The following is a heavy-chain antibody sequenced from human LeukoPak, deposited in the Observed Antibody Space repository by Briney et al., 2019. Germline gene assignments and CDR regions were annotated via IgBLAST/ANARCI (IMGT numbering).Heavy chain of an antibody. J-gene: IGHJ5*02. D-gene: IGHD2-21*02. Sequence: KTSETLSLTCTVSGGSISSDDYCRSWIRQPAGKRLEWIGRIYTSGSTNYHPSLKTRVTMSIDTSKNQFSLNLRSVTAADTAVYYCAKENVVVVTASNWFDPWGQGTLVTVSS. V-gene: IGHV4-61*02. CDR1: GGSISSDDYC. CDR3: AKENVVVVTASNWFDP. CDR2: IYTSGST.